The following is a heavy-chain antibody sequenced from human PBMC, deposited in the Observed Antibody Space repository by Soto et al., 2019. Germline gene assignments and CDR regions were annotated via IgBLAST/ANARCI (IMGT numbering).Heavy chain of an antibody. V-gene: IGHV4-39*01. CDR3: ARYYDFWSGYYYYFDY. CDR1: GGSISSSSYY. Sequence: SSETLSLTCTVSGGSISSSSYYWGWIRQPPGKGLEWIGSIYYSGSTYYNPSLKSRVTISVDTSKNQFSLKLSSVTAADTAVYYCARYYDFWSGYYYYFDYWGQGTLVTVSS. CDR2: IYYSGST. D-gene: IGHD3-3*01. J-gene: IGHJ4*02.